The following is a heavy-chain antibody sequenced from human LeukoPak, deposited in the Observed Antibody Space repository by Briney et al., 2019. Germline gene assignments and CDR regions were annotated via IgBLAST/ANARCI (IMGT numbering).Heavy chain of an antibody. CDR2: FDPEDGET. CDR3: AVSLTTGGYYGMDV. D-gene: IGHD1-1*01. J-gene: IGHJ6*02. Sequence: ASVTVSCKASGYTFTSYGINWVRQAPGKGLEWMGRFDPEDGETIYARKFQGRVTMTEDTSTDTAYMELSSLRSEDTAVYFCAVSLTTGGYYGMDVWGQGTTVTVSS. V-gene: IGHV1-24*01. CDR1: GYTFTSYG.